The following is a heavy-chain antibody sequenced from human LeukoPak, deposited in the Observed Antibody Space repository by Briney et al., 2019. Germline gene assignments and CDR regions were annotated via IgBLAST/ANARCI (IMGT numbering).Heavy chain of an antibody. CDR3: ARDHAFITGTPSIDY. J-gene: IGHJ4*02. CDR1: GYTFTSYG. Sequence: ASVKVSCKASGYTFTSYGISWVRQAPGQGLEWMGWISAYNGNTNYAQKLQGRVTMTTDTSTSTAYMELKSLRSDDTAVYYCARDHAFITGTPSIDYWGQGTLVTVSS. V-gene: IGHV1-18*01. D-gene: IGHD1-20*01. CDR2: ISAYNGNT.